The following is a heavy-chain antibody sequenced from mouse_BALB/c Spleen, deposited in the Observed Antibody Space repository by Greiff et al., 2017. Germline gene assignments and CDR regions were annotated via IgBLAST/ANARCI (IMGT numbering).Heavy chain of an antibody. V-gene: IGHV2-9*02. CDR2: IWAGGST. Sequence: VQRVESGPGLVAPSQSLSITCTVSGFSLTSYGVHWVRQPPGKGLEWLGVIWAGGSTNYNSALMSRLSISKDNSKSQVFLKMNSLQTDDTAMYYCARDQGLGRPFAYWGQGTLVTVSA. CDR3: ARDQGLGRPFAY. CDR1: GFSLTSYG. D-gene: IGHD4-1*01. J-gene: IGHJ3*01.